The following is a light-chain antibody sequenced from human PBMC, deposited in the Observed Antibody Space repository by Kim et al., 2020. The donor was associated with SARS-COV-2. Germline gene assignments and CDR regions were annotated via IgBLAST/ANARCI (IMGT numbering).Light chain of an antibody. V-gene: IGLV3-1*01. Sequence: VSPVQTSSITCSGARLGQKYVCWYQQKPGQSPEVVIYQDTKRPSGIPERFSGSNSGNTATLTISGTRDVDEADYYCQVWDSTTTVFGGGTQLTVL. CDR2: QDT. CDR1: RLGQKY. CDR3: QVWDSTTTV. J-gene: IGLJ2*01.